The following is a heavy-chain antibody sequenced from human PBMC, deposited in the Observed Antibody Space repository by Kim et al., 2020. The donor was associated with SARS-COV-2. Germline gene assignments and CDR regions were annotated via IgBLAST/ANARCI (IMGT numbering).Heavy chain of an antibody. Sequence: GGSLRLSCAASGFTFSSYEMNWVRQAPGKGLEWVSYISSSGSTIYYADSVKGRFTISRDNAKNSLYLQMNSLRAEDTAVYYCARDLYYDILNGNYGMDVWGQGTTVSVSS. V-gene: IGHV3-48*03. CDR3: ARDLYYDILNGNYGMDV. D-gene: IGHD3-9*01. CDR1: GFTFSSYE. CDR2: ISSSGSTI. J-gene: IGHJ6*02.